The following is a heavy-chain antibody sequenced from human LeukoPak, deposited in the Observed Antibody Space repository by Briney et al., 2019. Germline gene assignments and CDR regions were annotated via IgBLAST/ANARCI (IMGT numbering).Heavy chain of an antibody. V-gene: IGHV1-24*01. CDR1: GYTLTELS. Sequence: ASVKVSCKVSGYTLTELSMHWVRQAPGKGLEWMGGFDPEDGETIYAQKFQGRVTMTEDTSTDTAYMELSSLRSEDTAVYYCATDPGGSYYYDYWGQGTLVTVSS. D-gene: IGHD1-26*01. CDR2: FDPEDGET. J-gene: IGHJ4*02. CDR3: ATDPGGSYYYDY.